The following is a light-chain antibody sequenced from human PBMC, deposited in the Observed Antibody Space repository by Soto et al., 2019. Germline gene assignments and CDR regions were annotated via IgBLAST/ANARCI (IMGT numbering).Light chain of an antibody. J-gene: IGKJ3*01. CDR2: GAL. Sequence: DIQMTQSPSSLSASVGDRVTIACQASQDIGNFLNWYQHKPGKAPKLVIYGALNLEAGVPSRFSGGGSGTDFTFTISSLQPEDVATYYCQHYDYLPLFGPGTKVDLK. CDR3: QHYDYLPL. V-gene: IGKV1-33*01. CDR1: QDIGNF.